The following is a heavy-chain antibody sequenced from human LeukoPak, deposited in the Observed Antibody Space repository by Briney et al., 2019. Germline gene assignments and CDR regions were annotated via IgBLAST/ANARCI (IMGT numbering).Heavy chain of an antibody. Sequence: SQTLSLTCAVSGGSISSGGYSWSWIRQTPGKGLEWIGYIYHSGSTYYNPSLKSRVTISVDRSKNQFSLKLSSVTAADTAVYYCARESKCSSTSCYASGWFDPWGQGTLVTVSS. CDR3: ARESKCSSTSCYASGWFDP. D-gene: IGHD2-2*01. V-gene: IGHV4-30-2*01. J-gene: IGHJ5*02. CDR2: IYHSGST. CDR1: GGSISSGGYS.